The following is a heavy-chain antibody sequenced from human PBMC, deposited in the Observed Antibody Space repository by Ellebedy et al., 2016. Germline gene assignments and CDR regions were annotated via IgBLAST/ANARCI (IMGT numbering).Heavy chain of an antibody. J-gene: IGHJ4*02. V-gene: IGHV1-18*01. D-gene: IGHD2-2*01. CDR3: ARQDGYCSSTSCYANGVADY. Sequence: ASVTVSCKASGYTFTSYGISWVRQAPGQGLEWMGWISAYNGNTNYAQKLQGRVTMTTDTSTSTAYMELRSLRSDDTAVYYCARQDGYCSSTSCYANGVADYWGQGTLVTVSS. CDR2: ISAYNGNT. CDR1: GYTFTSYG.